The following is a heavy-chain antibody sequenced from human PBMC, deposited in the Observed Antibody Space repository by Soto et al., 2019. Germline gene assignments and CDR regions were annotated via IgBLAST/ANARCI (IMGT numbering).Heavy chain of an antibody. Sequence: QVQLVQSGAEVKKPRASVKVSCKASGYTFSSYSIHWVRQAPGQGLEWMGVINPSGGGTSYPQKFQGRVTMTRDTSTSTVYMEMSSLRSEDTAVYYCTRAKYSSSSRPFDYWGQGTLVTVSS. V-gene: IGHV1-46*01. D-gene: IGHD6-6*01. J-gene: IGHJ4*02. CDR2: INPSGGGT. CDR1: GYTFSSYS. CDR3: TRAKYSSSSRPFDY.